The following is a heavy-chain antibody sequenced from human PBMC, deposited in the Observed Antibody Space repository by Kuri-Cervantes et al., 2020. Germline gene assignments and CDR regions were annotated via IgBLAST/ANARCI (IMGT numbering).Heavy chain of an antibody. J-gene: IGHJ4*02. V-gene: IGHV4-39*01. CDR2: IYYSGST. Sequence: GSLRLSCTVSGGSISSSSYYWGWIRQPPGKRLEWIGSIYYSGSTYYNPSLKSRVTISVDTSKNQFSLKLSSVTAADTAVYYCARLMSSGYPDYWGQGTLVTVSS. CDR1: GGSISSSSYY. D-gene: IGHD3-22*01. CDR3: ARLMSSGYPDY.